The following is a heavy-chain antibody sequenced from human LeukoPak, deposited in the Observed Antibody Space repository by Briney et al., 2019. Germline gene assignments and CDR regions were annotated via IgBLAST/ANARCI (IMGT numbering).Heavy chain of an antibody. Sequence: GGSLRLSCAASGFTFDDYGMSWVRQAPGKGLEWVSGINWNGGSTGYADSVKGRFTISRDNAKNSLYLQMNSLRAEDTAVYYCAREFRGWYRNNWFDPWGQGTLVTVSS. CDR3: AREFRGWYRNNWFDP. J-gene: IGHJ5*02. V-gene: IGHV3-20*04. CDR2: INWNGGST. D-gene: IGHD6-19*01. CDR1: GFTFDDYG.